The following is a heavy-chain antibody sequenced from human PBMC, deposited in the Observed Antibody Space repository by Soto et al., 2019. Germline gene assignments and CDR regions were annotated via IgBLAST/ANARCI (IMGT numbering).Heavy chain of an antibody. Sequence: SETLSLTCAVSGGSFSGGYWSWIRQRPGTGREWIGEINHSGSTNYNPSLKSRVTISVDTSNTQFSLKLSSVTAADTAVYYCSRARVTYYDSSGRLFDYWGQGTLVTVSS. CDR2: INHSGST. D-gene: IGHD3-22*01. V-gene: IGHV4-34*01. CDR3: SRARVTYYDSSGRLFDY. J-gene: IGHJ4*02. CDR1: GGSFSGGY.